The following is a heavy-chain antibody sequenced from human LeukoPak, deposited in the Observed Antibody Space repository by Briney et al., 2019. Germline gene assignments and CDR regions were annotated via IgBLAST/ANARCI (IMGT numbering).Heavy chain of an antibody. J-gene: IGHJ5*02. V-gene: IGHV3-23*01. CDR3: AKLSTFGDLSRVRFDP. D-gene: IGHD3-10*01. CDR1: GFTFRTYA. CDR2: ISGSGGTT. Sequence: GGSLRLSCAVSGFTFRTYAMSWVRQAPGKGLEWVSAISGSGGTTYYADSVKGRFTISRDNSKNTLYLQMNSLRAEDTAVYYCAKLSTFGDLSRVRFDPWGQGTLVTVSS.